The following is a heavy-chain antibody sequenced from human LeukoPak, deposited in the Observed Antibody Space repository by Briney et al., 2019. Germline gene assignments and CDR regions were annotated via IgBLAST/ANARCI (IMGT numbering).Heavy chain of an antibody. D-gene: IGHD5-18*01. CDR3: ARDRSNTAMDYYFDY. CDR2: INPNGGGT. CDR1: GYTFTGYY. Sequence: ASVKVSCKASGYTFTGYYMHWVRQAPGQGLEWMGWINPNGGGTNYAQKFQGRVTMTRDMSISTAYMELSRLRSDDTAVYYCARDRSNTAMDYYFDYWGQGTLVTVSS. V-gene: IGHV1-2*02. J-gene: IGHJ4*02.